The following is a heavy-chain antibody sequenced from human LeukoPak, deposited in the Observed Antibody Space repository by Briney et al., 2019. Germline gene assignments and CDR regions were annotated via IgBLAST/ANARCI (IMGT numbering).Heavy chain of an antibody. CDR2: ISSSGSTI. V-gene: IGHV3-48*03. CDR3: AKRMAGTEGALDN. D-gene: IGHD6-19*01. J-gene: IGHJ4*02. CDR1: GFTFSTCE. Sequence: PGGSLRLSCAASGFTFSTCEMNWVRQAPGKGLEWVSYISSSGSTIYYADSVKGRFTISRDNAKNSLYLQMNSLRAEDTAVYYCAKRMAGTEGALDNWGQGTLVTVSS.